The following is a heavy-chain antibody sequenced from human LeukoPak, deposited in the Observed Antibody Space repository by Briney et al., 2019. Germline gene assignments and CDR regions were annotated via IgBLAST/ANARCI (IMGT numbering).Heavy chain of an antibody. CDR2: IIPTFGTA. D-gene: IGHD3-10*01. J-gene: IGHJ4*02. CDR1: GGTFSSYA. CDR3: ARDGDAYGSGSYYQY. Sequence: SVKVSCKASGGTFSSYAISWVRQAPGQGLEWMGGIIPTFGTANYAQKFQGRVTITADESTSTAYMELSSLRSEDTAVYYCARDGDAYGSGSYYQYWGQGTLVTVSS. V-gene: IGHV1-69*13.